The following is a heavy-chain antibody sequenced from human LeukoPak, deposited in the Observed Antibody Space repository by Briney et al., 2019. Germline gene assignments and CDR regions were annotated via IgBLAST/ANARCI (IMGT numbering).Heavy chain of an antibody. J-gene: IGHJ6*02. D-gene: IGHD6-13*01. CDR3: ARDLGYSSSWYYYYGMDV. CDR1: GFTFSSYE. Sequence: PGGSLRLSCAASGFTFSSYEMNWVRQAPGKGLEWVSYISSSGSTIYYADSVKGRFTISRDNAKNSLYPQMNSLRAEDTAVYYCARDLGYSSSWYYYYGMDVWGQGTTVTVSS. V-gene: IGHV3-48*03. CDR2: ISSSGSTI.